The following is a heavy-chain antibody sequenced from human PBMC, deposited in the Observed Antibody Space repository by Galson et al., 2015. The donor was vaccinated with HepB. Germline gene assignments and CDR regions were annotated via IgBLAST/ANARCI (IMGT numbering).Heavy chain of an antibody. V-gene: IGHV3-11*06. Sequence: SCAASGFTFSDYYMSWIRQAPGKGLEWVSYISSSSTYTNCADSVKGRFTISRDNAKKSLYLQINSLRAEDTAVYYCARVADADYGDHSHFDSWGQGTLVTVSS. CDR1: GFTFSDYY. CDR2: ISSSSTYT. J-gene: IGHJ4*02. D-gene: IGHD4-17*01. CDR3: ARVADADYGDHSHFDS.